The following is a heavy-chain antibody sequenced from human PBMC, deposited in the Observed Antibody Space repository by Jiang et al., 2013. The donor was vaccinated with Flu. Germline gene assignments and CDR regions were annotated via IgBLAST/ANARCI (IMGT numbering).Heavy chain of an antibody. D-gene: IGHD6-13*01. CDR3: ARRRLIAAAGTGGWFDP. CDR1: GGSISSYY. CDR2: IYYSGST. V-gene: IGHV4-59*08. Sequence: SLTCTVSGGSISSYYWSWIRQPPGKGLEWIGYIYYSGSTNYNPSLKSRVTISVDTSKNQFSLKLSSVTAADTAVYYCARRRLIAAAGTGGWFDPWGQGTLVTVSS. J-gene: IGHJ5*02.